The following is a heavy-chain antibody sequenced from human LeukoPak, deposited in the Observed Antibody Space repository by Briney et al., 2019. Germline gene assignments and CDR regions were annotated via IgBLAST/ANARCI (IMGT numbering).Heavy chain of an antibody. J-gene: IGHJ4*02. CDR3: ARRGSTGTTTVDY. V-gene: IGHV4-34*01. CDR1: GESFSGYY. Sequence: PSETLSLTCAVYGESFSGYYWTWIRQPPGKGLEWIGQINHSGSTNYNLSLKSRVTISVATSKNQFSLNLNSVTAADTAVYYCARRGSTGTTTVDYWGQGTLVTVSS. D-gene: IGHD1-1*01. CDR2: INHSGST.